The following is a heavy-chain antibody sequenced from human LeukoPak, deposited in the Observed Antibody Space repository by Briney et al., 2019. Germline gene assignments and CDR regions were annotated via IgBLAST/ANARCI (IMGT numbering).Heavy chain of an antibody. CDR2: LVVGSGNT. J-gene: IGHJ6*04. CDR1: GFTFSSCA. D-gene: IGHD6-13*01. Sequence: SVKVSGKASGFTFSSCAMQWVRQARGHRLGWIGGLVVGSGNTNYAQKFQERVTITRDMSTSTAYMELSSLRSEDPAVYYCAADAGSWGPTRPNPYYYYGMDVWGEGTTVTVSS. CDR3: AADAGSWGPTRPNPYYYYGMDV. V-gene: IGHV1-58*02.